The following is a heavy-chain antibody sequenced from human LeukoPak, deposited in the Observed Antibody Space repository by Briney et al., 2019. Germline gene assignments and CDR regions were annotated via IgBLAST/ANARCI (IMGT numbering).Heavy chain of an antibody. CDR3: ASLLWDYGDYAHNFDY. D-gene: IGHD4-17*01. J-gene: IGHJ4*02. Sequence: ASVKVSCKASGGTFSSYAISWVRQAPGQGLEWMGGIIPIFGTANYAQKFQGRVTITADESTSTAYMELSSLRSEDTAVYYCASLLWDYGDYAHNFDYWGQGTLVTVSS. CDR2: IIPIFGTA. V-gene: IGHV1-69*13. CDR1: GGTFSSYA.